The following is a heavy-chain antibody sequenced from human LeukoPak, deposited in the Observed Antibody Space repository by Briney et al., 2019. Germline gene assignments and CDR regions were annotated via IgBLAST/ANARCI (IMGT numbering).Heavy chain of an antibody. CDR2: IIPIFGTA. D-gene: IGHD2-2*01. CDR1: GGTFSSYA. Sequence: EASVKVSCKASGGTFSSYAISWVRQAPGQGLEWMGGIIPIFGTANYAQKFQGRVTITADESTSTAYMELSSLRSVDTAVYYCAREGSSTSHNWFDPWGQGTLVTVSS. V-gene: IGHV1-69*01. CDR3: AREGSSTSHNWFDP. J-gene: IGHJ5*02.